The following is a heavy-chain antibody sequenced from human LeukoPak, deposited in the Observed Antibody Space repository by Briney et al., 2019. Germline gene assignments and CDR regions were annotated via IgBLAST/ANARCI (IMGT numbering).Heavy chain of an antibody. D-gene: IGHD3-10*01. Sequence: PGGSLRLSCAASGFSIDDYAMHWVRQAPGKGREGVSLISRDGGSTYYADSVKGRFTISRDNSKNSLYLQMNSLRAEDTALYYCASASAGTFGYYFDYWGQGTLVTVSS. CDR1: GFSIDDYA. V-gene: IGHV3-43D*04. J-gene: IGHJ4*02. CDR3: ASASAGTFGYYFDY. CDR2: ISRDGGST.